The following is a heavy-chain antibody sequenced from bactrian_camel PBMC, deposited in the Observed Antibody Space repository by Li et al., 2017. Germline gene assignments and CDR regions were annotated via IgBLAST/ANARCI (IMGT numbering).Heavy chain of an antibody. Sequence: HVQLVESGGGLVQPGGSLRLSCAASGFTFSTNHMYWVRQAPGKGLRWVSMISGDGRRTYYPDSVKGRFTISRDNTKNTVYLQMNSLKSDDTAPYYCATDPGLCGGSCDEYNVWGQGTQVTVS. CDR2: ISGDGRRT. CDR3: ATDPGLCGGSCDEYNV. J-gene: IGHJ4*01. CDR1: GFTFSTNH. D-gene: IGHD2*01. V-gene: IGHV3-2*01.